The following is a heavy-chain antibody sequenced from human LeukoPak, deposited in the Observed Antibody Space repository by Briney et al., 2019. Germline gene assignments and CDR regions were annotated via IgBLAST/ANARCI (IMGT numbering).Heavy chain of an antibody. CDR2: IYYSGST. J-gene: IGHJ3*02. V-gene: IGHV4-30-4*08. D-gene: IGHD2-2*01. CDR3: ASIKNCSSSSCYPTDAFDI. CDR1: GGSISSGDYY. Sequence: SQTLSLTCTVSGGSISSGDYYWSWIRQPPGKGLEWVGYIYYSGSTYYNPSLKSRVTISVDTSKNPFSLKLSSVTAADTAVYYCASIKNCSSSSCYPTDAFDIWGQGTMVTVSS.